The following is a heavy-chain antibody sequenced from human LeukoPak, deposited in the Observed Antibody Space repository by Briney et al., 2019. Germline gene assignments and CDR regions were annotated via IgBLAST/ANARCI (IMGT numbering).Heavy chain of an antibody. V-gene: IGHV3-30*02. CDR3: ARGLRDGYSNYWYFDL. Sequence: PGGSLRLSCAASGFTFSSYGMHWVRQAPGKGLEWVAFIRYDGSNKYYADSVKGRFTISRDNSKNTLFLQMNSLRAEDTAVYYCARGLRDGYSNYWYFDLWGRGTLVTVSS. J-gene: IGHJ2*01. D-gene: IGHD5-24*01. CDR1: GFTFSSYG. CDR2: IRYDGSNK.